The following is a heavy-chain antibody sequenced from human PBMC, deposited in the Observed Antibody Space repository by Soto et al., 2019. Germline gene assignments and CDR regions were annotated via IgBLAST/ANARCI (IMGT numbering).Heavy chain of an antibody. CDR2: INWKSDI. J-gene: IGHJ4*02. V-gene: IGHV3-9*01. D-gene: IGHD3-16*01. CDR1: GFTFDDNA. CDR3: AISQDRGGRTTFIY. Sequence: PGGSLRLSCAVSGFTFDDNAMHWVRQAPEKGLEWVSGINWKSDIGYADSVKGCFTISRDNAENSLYLQMNSLRAEDTALYYCAISQDRGGRTTFIYWGQGTQVTVSS.